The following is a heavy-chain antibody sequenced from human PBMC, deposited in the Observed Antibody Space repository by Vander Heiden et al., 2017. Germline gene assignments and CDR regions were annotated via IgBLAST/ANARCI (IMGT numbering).Heavy chain of an antibody. D-gene: IGHD3-16*01. J-gene: IGHJ2*01. CDR2: INHSGST. V-gene: IGHV4-34*01. CDR3: ARGEGAWYFDL. Sequence: QVQLHQWGAGLLKPSDTLSLTCAVYGGSFSGYYWSWIRQPPGKGLEWIGEINHSGSTNYNPSLKSRVTISVDTSKNQFSLKLSSVTAADTAVYYCARGEGAWYFDLWGRGTLVTVSS. CDR1: GGSFSGYY.